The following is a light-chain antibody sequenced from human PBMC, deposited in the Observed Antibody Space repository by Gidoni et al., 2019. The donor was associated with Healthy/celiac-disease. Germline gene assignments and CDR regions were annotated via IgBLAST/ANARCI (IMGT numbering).Light chain of an antibody. CDR3: QSADSSGTYKV. Sequence: SYELTQQPSVSVSPGQTAMITCSGDALPKQYAYWYQQKPGPAPVLVIYNDSERPSGFPERFSGSSSGTTVTLTISGVQAEAEADYYCQSADSSGTYKVFGGGTKLTVL. J-gene: IGLJ3*02. CDR1: ALPKQY. V-gene: IGLV3-25*02. CDR2: NDS.